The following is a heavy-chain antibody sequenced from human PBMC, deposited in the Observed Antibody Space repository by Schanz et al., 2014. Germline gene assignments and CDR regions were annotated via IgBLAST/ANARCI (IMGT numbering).Heavy chain of an antibody. CDR2: INGTNGHA. CDR1: GYTFSSYG. CDR3: ARDFSAYVGNYFDY. Sequence: QVQLVQSGAEVKKPGASVKVSCKASGYTFSSYGITWVRQAPGQGLEWMGWINGTNGHALYAQKFQGRVTMTTDTSSSTDYMELTSLRFDDTAGYYCARDFSAYVGNYFDYWGQGTLVTVSS. D-gene: IGHD5-12*01. J-gene: IGHJ4*02. V-gene: IGHV1-18*01.